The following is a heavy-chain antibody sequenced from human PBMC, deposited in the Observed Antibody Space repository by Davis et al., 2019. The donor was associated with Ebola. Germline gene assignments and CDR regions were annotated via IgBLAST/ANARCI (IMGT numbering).Heavy chain of an antibody. Sequence: GESLKISCAASGFTFSSYAMHWVRQAPGKGLEWVSYISSSGSTIYYADSVKGRFTISRDNAKNSLYLQMNSLRAEDTAVYYCAGYGEIFDYWGQGTLVTVSS. V-gene: IGHV3-48*03. CDR1: GFTFSSYA. CDR2: ISSSGSTI. CDR3: AGYGEIFDY. J-gene: IGHJ4*02. D-gene: IGHD3-10*01.